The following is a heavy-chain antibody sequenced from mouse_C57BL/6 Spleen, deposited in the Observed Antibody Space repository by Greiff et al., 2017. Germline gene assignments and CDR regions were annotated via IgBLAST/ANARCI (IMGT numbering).Heavy chain of an antibody. CDR1: GFTFSDYG. J-gene: IGHJ3*01. CDR2: ISSGSSTI. Sequence: EVNVVESGGGLVKPGGSLKLSCAASGFTFSDYGMHWVRQAPEKGLEWVAYISSGSSTIYYADTVKGRFTISRDNAKSTLFLQMTSRRSEDTAMYYCARRGYDYESSWFAYWGQGTLVTVSA. V-gene: IGHV5-17*01. D-gene: IGHD2-4*01. CDR3: ARRGYDYESSWFAY.